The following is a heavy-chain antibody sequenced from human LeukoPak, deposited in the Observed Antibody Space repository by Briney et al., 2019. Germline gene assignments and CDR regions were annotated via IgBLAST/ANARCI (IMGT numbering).Heavy chain of an antibody. D-gene: IGHD2/OR15-2a*01. CDR2: INHSGST. Sequence: SETLSLTCAAYGWSFSGYYLSWIRQPPGKGLEWIGEINHSGSTNYNPSLKSRVTISVDTSKTQFSLKLSSVTAADSAVYYGARGLLSSVTRLWGQGTLVTVSS. CDR3: ARGLLSSVTRL. CDR1: GWSFSGYY. V-gene: IGHV4-34*01. J-gene: IGHJ4*02.